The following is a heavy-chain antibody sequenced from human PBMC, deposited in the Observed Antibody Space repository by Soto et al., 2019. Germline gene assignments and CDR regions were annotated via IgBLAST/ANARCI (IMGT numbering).Heavy chain of an antibody. CDR2: IYYSGST. CDR3: ARDRYYCDYEYREGYYYGMDV. Sequence: ASETLSLTCTVSGGSVSSGSYYWRWLRQPPGKGLEWIGYIYYSGSTNYNPSLKSRVTISVDTSKNQFSLKLSSVTAADTAVYYCARDRYYCDYEYREGYYYGMDVWGQGTTVTVSS. D-gene: IGHD4-17*01. V-gene: IGHV4-61*01. J-gene: IGHJ6*02. CDR1: GGSVSSGSYY.